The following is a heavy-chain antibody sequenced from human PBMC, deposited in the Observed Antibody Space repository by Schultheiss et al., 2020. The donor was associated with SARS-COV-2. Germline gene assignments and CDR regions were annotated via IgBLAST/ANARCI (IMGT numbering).Heavy chain of an antibody. CDR3: ARGGGYCSSTNICLDP. Sequence: ASVKVSCKASGGTFSSYTISWVRQAPGQGLEWMGRINPNSGGTNYAQKFQGRVTMTRDTSISTAYMELSRLRSDDTAVYYCARGGGYCSSTNICLDPWGQGTLVTVSS. CDR2: INPNSGGT. D-gene: IGHD2-2*01. CDR1: GGTFSSYT. J-gene: IGHJ5*02. V-gene: IGHV1-2*06.